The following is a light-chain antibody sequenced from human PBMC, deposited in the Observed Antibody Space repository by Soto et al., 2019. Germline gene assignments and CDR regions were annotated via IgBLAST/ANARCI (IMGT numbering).Light chain of an antibody. V-gene: IGLV2-11*01. CDR1: SSDVGGYNY. CDR2: DVS. CDR3: CLYAGSYTFV. Sequence: QSALTQPPSASGSPGQSVTISCTGTSSDVGGYNYVSWYQQYPGKAPKLMIYDVSKRPSGVPDRFSGSKSGNTASLTISGLQAEDEADYYCCLYAGSYTFVFGTGTKLTVL. J-gene: IGLJ1*01.